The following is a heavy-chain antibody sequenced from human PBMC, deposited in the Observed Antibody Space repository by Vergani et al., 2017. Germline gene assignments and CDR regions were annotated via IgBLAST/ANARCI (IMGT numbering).Heavy chain of an antibody. Sequence: QLQLQESGPGLVKPSETLSLTCTVSGGSISSSSYYWGWIRQPPGKGLEWIGSIYYSGSTYYNPSLKSRVTISVDTSKNQFSLKLSSVTAADTAVYYCARLNLYSSGWYGPRRGGSDYWGQGTLVTVSS. V-gene: IGHV4-39*01. D-gene: IGHD6-19*01. J-gene: IGHJ4*02. CDR2: IYYSGST. CDR1: GGSISSSSYY. CDR3: ARLNLYSSGWYGPRRGGSDY.